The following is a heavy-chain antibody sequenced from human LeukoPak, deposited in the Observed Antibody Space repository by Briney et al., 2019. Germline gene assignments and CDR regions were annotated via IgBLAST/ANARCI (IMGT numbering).Heavy chain of an antibody. J-gene: IGHJ4*02. V-gene: IGHV3-7*01. CDR1: GFNFRYFW. D-gene: IGHD3-22*01. CDR2: IKQDGSET. CDR3: ARSYYDNSGSFGF. Sequence: GGSLRLSCLGSGFNFRYFWMSWVRQAPGKGLEWVANIKQDGSETYYVDSVKGRFTISRDNAKNSVYLQMNSLRAEDTAVYYCARSYYDNSGSFGFWGQGTLVTVSP.